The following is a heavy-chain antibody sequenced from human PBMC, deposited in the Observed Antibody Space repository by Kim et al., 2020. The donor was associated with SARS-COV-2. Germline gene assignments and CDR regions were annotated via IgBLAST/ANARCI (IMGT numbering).Heavy chain of an antibody. CDR2: INHSGST. CDR3: ASKRLLWFGAPYYYYGMDV. V-gene: IGHV4-34*01. D-gene: IGHD3-10*01. Sequence: SETLSLTCAVYGGSFSGYYWSWIRQPPGKGLEWIGEINHSGSTNYNPSLKSLVTISVDTSKNQFSLKLSSVTAADTAVYYCASKRLLWFGAPYYYYGMDVWGQGTTVSVSS. CDR1: GGSFSGYY. J-gene: IGHJ6*02.